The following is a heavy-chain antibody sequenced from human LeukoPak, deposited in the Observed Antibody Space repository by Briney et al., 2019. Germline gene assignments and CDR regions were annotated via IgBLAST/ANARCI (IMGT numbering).Heavy chain of an antibody. Sequence: GGSLRLSCAASGFSFSNHWMTWVRQAPGKGLEWVANIKQDGNEKYYVDSVKGRFTISRDNAKNSLYLQMNSLRAEDTAVYYCARGSGWFDPWGQGTLVTVSS. J-gene: IGHJ5*02. CDR3: ARGSGWFDP. V-gene: IGHV3-7*04. CDR2: IKQDGNEK. D-gene: IGHD3-3*01. CDR1: GFSFSNHW.